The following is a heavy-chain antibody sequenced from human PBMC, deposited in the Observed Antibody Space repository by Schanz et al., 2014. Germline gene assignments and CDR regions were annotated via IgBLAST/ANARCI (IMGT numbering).Heavy chain of an antibody. CDR1: GFTFSSYA. CDR2: MNESHSSI. D-gene: IGHD5-12*01. CDR3: ARKVVATIGGYYDN. J-gene: IGHJ4*02. Sequence: EVHLVESGGGLVQPGGSLRLSCAASGFTFSSYAMSWVRQAPGKGLEWVSAMNESHSSIYYADSVRGRFTISRDNAENTLFLQMNSLRGEDTAVYYCARKVVATIGGYYDNWGQGTLGIVYS. V-gene: IGHV3-23*04.